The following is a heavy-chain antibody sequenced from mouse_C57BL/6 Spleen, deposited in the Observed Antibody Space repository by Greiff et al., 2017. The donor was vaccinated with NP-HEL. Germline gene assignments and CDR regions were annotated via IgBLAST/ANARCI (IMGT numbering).Heavy chain of an antibody. J-gene: IGHJ4*01. D-gene: IGHD2-3*01. Sequence: EVQLQQSGPGLVKPSQSLSLTCSVTGYSITSGYYWNWIRQFPGNKLEWMGYISYDGSNNYNPSLKNRISITRDTSKNQFFLKLNSVTTEDTATYYCAREGYYSLYAMDYWGQGTSVTVSS. CDR3: AREGYYSLYAMDY. CDR1: GYSITSGYY. CDR2: ISYDGSN. V-gene: IGHV3-6*01.